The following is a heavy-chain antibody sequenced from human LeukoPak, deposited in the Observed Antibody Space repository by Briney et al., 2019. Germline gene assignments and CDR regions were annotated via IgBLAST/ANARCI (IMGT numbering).Heavy chain of an antibody. CDR3: ARVLPVINWFDP. J-gene: IGHJ5*02. CDR2: IYYSGST. V-gene: IGHV4-59*01. Sequence: SETLSLTCTVSGGSISSYYWSWIRQPPGKRLEWIGYIYYSGSTNYNPSLKSRVTISVDTSKNQLSLKLSSVTTADTAVYYCARVLPVINWFDPWGQGTLVTVSS. CDR1: GGSISSYY. D-gene: IGHD3-9*01.